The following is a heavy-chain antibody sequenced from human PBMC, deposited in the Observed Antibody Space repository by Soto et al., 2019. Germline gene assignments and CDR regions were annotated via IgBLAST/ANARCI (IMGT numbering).Heavy chain of an antibody. J-gene: IGHJ3*02. CDR3: ARGSSSSGRAFDI. CDR2: INPNSGGT. CDR1: GYTFTGYY. D-gene: IGHD6-6*01. V-gene: IGHV1-2*02. Sequence: ASVKVSCKASGYTFTGYYMHWVRQAPGQGLEWMGWINPNSGGTNYAQKFQGRVTMTRDTSISTAYMELSRLRPDDTAVYYCARGSSSSGRAFDIWGQGTMVTVSS.